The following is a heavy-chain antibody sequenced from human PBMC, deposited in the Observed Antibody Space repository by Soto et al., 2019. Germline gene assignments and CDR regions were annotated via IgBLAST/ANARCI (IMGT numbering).Heavy chain of an antibody. CDR3: AKDFGPGRIVVVPAAPFDY. CDR1: GFTFSSYG. Sequence: QVQLVESGGGVVQPGRSLRLSCAASGFTFSSYGMHWVRQAPGKGLEWVAVISYDGSNKYYADSVKGRFTISRDNSKNTLYLKMNSLRAEDTAVYYCAKDFGPGRIVVVPAAPFDYWGQGTLVTVSS. V-gene: IGHV3-30*18. J-gene: IGHJ4*02. CDR2: ISYDGSNK. D-gene: IGHD2-2*01.